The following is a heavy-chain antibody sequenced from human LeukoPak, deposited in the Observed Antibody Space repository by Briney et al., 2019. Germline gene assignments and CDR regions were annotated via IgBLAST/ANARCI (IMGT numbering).Heavy chain of an antibody. Sequence: SETLSLTCTVAGGSISTYYWSWIRQPPRKGLEWLGFINYSGNTNYNPSLKSRVTISVDTSKNHFSLKLSSVTAADTAVYYCASHSHWGDFFDYWGQGTLVTVSS. D-gene: IGHD2-21*02. CDR1: GGSISTYY. J-gene: IGHJ4*02. V-gene: IGHV4-59*01. CDR3: ASHSHWGDFFDY. CDR2: INYSGNT.